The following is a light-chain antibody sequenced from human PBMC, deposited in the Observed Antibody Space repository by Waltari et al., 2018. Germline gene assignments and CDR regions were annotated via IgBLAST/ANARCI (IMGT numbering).Light chain of an antibody. Sequence: QSALTQPRSVSGSPGQSVTISCTGTSSDVGGYNYVSCYQQHPGKAPKLMIYDVSKGPSGGPDRFSGSKSGNTASQTISWLQAEDEADYYCCSYAGSYTSLFGGGTKLTVL. CDR3: CSYAGSYTSL. J-gene: IGLJ2*01. CDR2: DVS. CDR1: SSDVGGYNY. V-gene: IGLV2-11*01.